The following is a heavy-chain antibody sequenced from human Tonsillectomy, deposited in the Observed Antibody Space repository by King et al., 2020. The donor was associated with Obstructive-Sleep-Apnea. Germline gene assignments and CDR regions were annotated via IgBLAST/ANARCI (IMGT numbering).Heavy chain of an antibody. CDR3: ARETNIVVVVAATPSWYFDR. Sequence: QLQESGPGLVKPSETLSLPCTVSGGSVSSGGYYWSWIRQPPGKGLGWIGDAYYSGSTNYNPSLKSRFTISLDTSKNQFSLNLSSVTAADTAVYYFARETNIVVVVAATPSWYFDRWGRGTLVTVSS. J-gene: IGHJ2*01. D-gene: IGHD2-15*01. CDR2: AYYSGST. V-gene: IGHV4-61*08. CDR1: GGSVSSGGYY.